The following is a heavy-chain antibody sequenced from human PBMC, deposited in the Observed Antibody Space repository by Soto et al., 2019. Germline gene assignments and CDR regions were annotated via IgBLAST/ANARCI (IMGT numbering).Heavy chain of an antibody. CDR3: ARGGITIFGVIDY. Sequence: ASVKVSCKASGHSFTDHYMHWVRQAPGQGLEWMGWINPKSGGANYGQKFQGRVTMTRDTSISTAYMELSRLGFDDTAVYYCARGGITIFGVIDYWGQGTLVTVSS. J-gene: IGHJ4*02. D-gene: IGHD3-3*01. V-gene: IGHV1-2*02. CDR1: GHSFTDHY. CDR2: INPKSGGA.